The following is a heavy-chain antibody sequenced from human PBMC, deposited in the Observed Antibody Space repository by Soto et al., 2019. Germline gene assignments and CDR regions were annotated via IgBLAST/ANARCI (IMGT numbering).Heavy chain of an antibody. CDR2: ISGYNGNT. Sequence: QVQLVQSGAEVKKPGASVKVSCKASGYTVTSYGIRWVREAPGQGLEWMGRISGYNGNTNYAQKLQGRVTMTTDTSTSTAYMELRSLRSDDTAVYYCARDRGYNWNYGWFDPWGQGTLVTVSS. V-gene: IGHV1-18*01. CDR1: GYTVTSYG. J-gene: IGHJ5*02. CDR3: ARDRGYNWNYGWFDP. D-gene: IGHD1-7*01.